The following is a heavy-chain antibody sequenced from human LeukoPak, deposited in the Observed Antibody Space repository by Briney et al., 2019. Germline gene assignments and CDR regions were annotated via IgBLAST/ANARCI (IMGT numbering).Heavy chain of an antibody. CDR1: GGSFSGYY. CDR3: ARGLEITMVRGAPPDNNWFDP. CDR2: INHSGST. V-gene: IGHV4-34*01. Sequence: SETLSLTCAVYGGSFSGYYWSWIRQPPGKGLEWIGEINHSGSTNYNPSLKSRVTISVDASKNQFSLKLSSVTAADTAVYYCARGLEITMVRGAPPDNNWFDPWGQGTLVTVSS. J-gene: IGHJ5*02. D-gene: IGHD3-10*01.